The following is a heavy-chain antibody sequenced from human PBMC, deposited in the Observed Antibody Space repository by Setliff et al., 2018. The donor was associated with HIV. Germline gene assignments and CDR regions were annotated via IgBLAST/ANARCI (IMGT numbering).Heavy chain of an antibody. Sequence: SVKVSCKASGGTFSSYAINWVRQAPGQGLEWMGGIIPIFRTAHSAQNFQDRVTITADESTSTAYMDLSSLRSDDTAVYYCAKSSTWGELRGPFDYWGQGTLVTVS. CDR1: GGTFSSYA. CDR2: IIPIFRTA. J-gene: IGHJ4*02. CDR3: AKSSTWGELRGPFDY. D-gene: IGHD1-26*01. V-gene: IGHV1-69*13.